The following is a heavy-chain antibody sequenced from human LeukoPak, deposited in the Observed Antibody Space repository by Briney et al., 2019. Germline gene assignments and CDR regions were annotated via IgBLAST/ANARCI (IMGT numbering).Heavy chain of an antibody. V-gene: IGHV3-11*01. CDR2: ISSSGSTI. D-gene: IGHD3-22*01. Sequence: PGGSLRLSCAASGFTFSVYYMSCIRQAPGKGLEWVSYISSSGSTIYYADSVKGRFTISRDNAKNSLYLQMNSLRAEDTAVYYCARAKVYYYDSSGLFDPWGQGTLVTVSS. CDR3: ARAKVYYYDSSGLFDP. CDR1: GFTFSVYY. J-gene: IGHJ5*02.